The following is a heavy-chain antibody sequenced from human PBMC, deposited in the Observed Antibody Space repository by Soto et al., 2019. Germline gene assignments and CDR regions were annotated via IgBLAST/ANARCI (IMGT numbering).Heavy chain of an antibody. Sequence: QVQLVQSGAEVKKPGSSVKVSCRASEGTPTSYTIIWVRQAPGQGLEWMGGVIPIFQTTNYAQKFRGRFTITADKSTSTAYMELTSLRFEDTAIYYCAGFGYSKGYAYWGQGTQVTVSS. CDR1: EGTPTSYT. CDR3: AGFGYSKGYAY. V-gene: IGHV1-69*06. D-gene: IGHD5-12*01. J-gene: IGHJ4*02. CDR2: VIPIFQTT.